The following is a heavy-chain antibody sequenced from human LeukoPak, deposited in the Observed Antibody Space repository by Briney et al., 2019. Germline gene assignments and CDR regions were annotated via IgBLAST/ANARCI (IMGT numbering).Heavy chain of an antibody. V-gene: IGHV1-3*01. CDR1: GYTFTSYA. Sequence: ASVKVSCEASGYTFTSYAMHWVRQAPGQRLEWMGWINAGNGNTKYSQKFQGRVTITRDTSASTAYMELSSLRSEDTAVYYCARVRGLLWFGELFQWGQGTLVTVSS. D-gene: IGHD3-10*01. CDR2: INAGNGNT. J-gene: IGHJ4*02. CDR3: ARVRGLLWFGELFQ.